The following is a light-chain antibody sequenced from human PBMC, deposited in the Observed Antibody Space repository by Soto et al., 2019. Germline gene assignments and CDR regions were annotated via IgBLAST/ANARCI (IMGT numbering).Light chain of an antibody. J-gene: IGKJ4*01. CDR1: QSVLFWSNNKNY. Sequence: DIVMTQSPDSLAVSLGERATINCKSSQSVLFWSNNKNYLAWYQQKPGQPPKLLIYWASTRESGVPDRFSGSGSGTDFTLTISSLQAEDVALYYCQQYYSLPLIFGGGTKVEIK. V-gene: IGKV4-1*01. CDR3: QQYYSLPLI. CDR2: WAS.